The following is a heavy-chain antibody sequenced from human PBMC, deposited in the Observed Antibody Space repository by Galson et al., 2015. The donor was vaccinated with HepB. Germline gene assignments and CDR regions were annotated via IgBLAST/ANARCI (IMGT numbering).Heavy chain of an antibody. V-gene: IGHV6-1*01. J-gene: IGHJ5*02. Sequence: CAISGDSVPSNSAAWNWIRQSPSRGLEWLGRTYYRSKWYNDYAVSVKSRITINPDTSKNQFSLQLNSVTPEDTAVYYCAREINTVAGVTDNWFDPWGQGTLVTVSS. CDR1: GDSVPSNSAA. D-gene: IGHD6-19*01. CDR3: AREINTVAGVTDNWFDP. CDR2: TYYRSKWYN.